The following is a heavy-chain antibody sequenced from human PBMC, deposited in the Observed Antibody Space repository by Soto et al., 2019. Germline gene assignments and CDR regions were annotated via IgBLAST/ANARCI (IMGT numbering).Heavy chain of an antibody. CDR2: MNPNSGNT. D-gene: IGHD3-9*01. CDR3: ARVPGSRRYFDWLSRLLGY. CDR1: GYTFTSYD. V-gene: IGHV1-8*01. J-gene: IGHJ4*02. Sequence: ASVKVSCKASGYTFTSYDINWVRQATGQGLEWMGWMNPNSGNTGYAQKFQGRVTMTRNTSISTAYMELSSLRSEDTAVYYCARVPGSRRYFDWLSRLLGYWGQGTLVTVSS.